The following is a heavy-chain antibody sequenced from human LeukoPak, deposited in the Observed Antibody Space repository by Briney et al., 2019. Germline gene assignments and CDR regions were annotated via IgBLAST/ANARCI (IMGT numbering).Heavy chain of an antibody. CDR2: IHTSGST. CDR1: GGSISSYY. CDR3: AREGPDRYYFDY. J-gene: IGHJ4*02. V-gene: IGHV4-4*07. Sequence: SETLSLTCTFSGGSISSYYWSWIRQPAGKGLEWIGRIHTSGSTNYNPSLKSRVTMSVDTSKNQFSLKLSSVTAADTAVYYCAREGPDRYYFDYWGQGTLVTVSS.